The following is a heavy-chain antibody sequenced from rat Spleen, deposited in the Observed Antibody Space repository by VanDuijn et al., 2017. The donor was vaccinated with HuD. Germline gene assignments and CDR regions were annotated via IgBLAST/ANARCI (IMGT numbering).Heavy chain of an antibody. D-gene: IGHD1-11*01. Sequence: EVQLVESGGDLVQPGRSLKLSCAASGFTLSDHYMAWVRQAPTKGLEWVATISYDGSSTYYRDSVKGRFTISRDNAKSTLFLQMDSLRSEDTATYYCGRRDYGGYGDYWGQGVMVTVSS. J-gene: IGHJ2*01. CDR2: ISYDGSST. V-gene: IGHV5-17*01. CDR3: GRRDYGGYGDY. CDR1: GFTLSDHY.